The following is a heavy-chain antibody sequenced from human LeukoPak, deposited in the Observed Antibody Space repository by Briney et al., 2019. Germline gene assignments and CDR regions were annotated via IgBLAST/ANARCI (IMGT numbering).Heavy chain of an antibody. CDR3: ASGSAMDY. Sequence: SETPSLTCAVYGGSFSGYYWSWIRQPPGMGLEWIGEISHSGSTNYNPSLKSRVTISVDTSKNQFSLKLSSVTAADTAVYYCASGSAMDYWGQGTLVTVSS. J-gene: IGHJ4*02. CDR2: ISHSGST. CDR1: GGSFSGYY. D-gene: IGHD2-2*01. V-gene: IGHV4-34*01.